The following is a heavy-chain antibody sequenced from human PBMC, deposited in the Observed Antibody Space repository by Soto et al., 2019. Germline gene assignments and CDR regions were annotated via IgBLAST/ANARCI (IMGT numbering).Heavy chain of an antibody. J-gene: IGHJ6*03. Sequence: QVQLQESGPGLVKPSQTLSLTCTVSGGSISSGGYYWSWIRQHPGKGLEWIGYIYYSGSTYYNPSLTSRVTISVDTSNNQFSLTLSSVTAADTAVYYCASLSGASWGGYPPRYYYYYMDVWGKGTTVTVSS. CDR2: IYYSGST. V-gene: IGHV4-31*03. CDR1: GGSISSGGYY. CDR3: ASLSGASWGGYPPRYYYYYMDV. D-gene: IGHD3-3*01.